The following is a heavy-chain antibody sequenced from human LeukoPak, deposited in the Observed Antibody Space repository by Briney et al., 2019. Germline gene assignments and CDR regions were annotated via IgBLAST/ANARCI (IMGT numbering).Heavy chain of an antibody. D-gene: IGHD3-9*01. V-gene: IGHV4-59*01. J-gene: IGHJ6*02. CDR3: ARDLPDILTGGPYGMDV. Sequence: PSETLSLTCTVSGGSISSYYWSWIRQPPGKGLEWIGYIYYSGSTNYNPSLKSRVTISVDTSKNQFSLKLGSVTAADTAVYYCARDLPDILTGGPYGMDVWGQGTTVTVSS. CDR1: GGSISSYY. CDR2: IYYSGST.